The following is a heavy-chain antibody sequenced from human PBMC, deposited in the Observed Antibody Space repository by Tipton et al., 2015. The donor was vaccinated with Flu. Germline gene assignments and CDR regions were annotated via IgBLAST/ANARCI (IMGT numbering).Heavy chain of an antibody. J-gene: IGHJ6*02. V-gene: IGHV3-53*01. CDR1: GFTVSGNY. CDR2: IYSGGST. Sequence: SLRLSCAASGFTVSGNYMSWVRQAPGKGLEWVSVIYSGGSTYYADSVRGRFTISRDNSKNTLYLQMNSLRAEDTAMYYCARKSSGSYGTDVWGQGTTVTVSS. D-gene: IGHD3-22*01. CDR3: ARKSSGSYGTDV.